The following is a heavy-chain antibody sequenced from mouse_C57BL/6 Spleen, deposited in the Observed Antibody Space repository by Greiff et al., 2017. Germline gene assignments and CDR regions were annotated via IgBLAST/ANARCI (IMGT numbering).Heavy chain of an antibody. V-gene: IGHV1-82*01. CDR2: IYPGDGDT. D-gene: IGHD1-1*01. CDR3: ARYGTVVAPAY. CDR1: GYAFSSSW. Sequence: QVQLQQSGPELVKPGASVKISCKASGYAFSSSWMNWVKQRPGKGLEGIGRIYPGDGDTNYNGKFKGKATLTADKSSSTAYMQLSSLTSEDSAVYFCARYGTVVAPAYWGQGTLVTVSA. J-gene: IGHJ3*01.